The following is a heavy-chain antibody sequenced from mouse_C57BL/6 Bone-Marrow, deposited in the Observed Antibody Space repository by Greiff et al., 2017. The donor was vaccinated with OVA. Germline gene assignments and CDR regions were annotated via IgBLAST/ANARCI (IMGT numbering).Heavy chain of an antibody. CDR3: ARKGWSFAY. CDR2: IWSGGST. Sequence: VMLVESGPGLVQPSQSLSITCTVSGFSLTSYGVHWVRQSPGKGLEWLGVIWSGGSTDYNAAFISRLSISKDNSKSQVFFKMNSLQADDTAIYYCARKGWSFAYWGQGTLVTVSA. CDR1: GFSLTSYG. V-gene: IGHV2-2*01. J-gene: IGHJ3*01.